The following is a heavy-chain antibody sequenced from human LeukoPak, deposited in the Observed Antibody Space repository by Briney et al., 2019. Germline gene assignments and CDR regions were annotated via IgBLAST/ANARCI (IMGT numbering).Heavy chain of an antibody. Sequence: PGGSLRLSCAASGFTFSDYYMSWIRQAPGKGLEWVAVISNDGNDKQYADSVKGRFTISRDNSNNTLYLQMNSLRGEDTAVYYCAKDGLMRFFDYWGQGTLVTVSS. CDR1: GFTFSDYY. CDR2: ISNDGNDK. V-gene: IGHV3-30*18. CDR3: AKDGLMRFFDY. J-gene: IGHJ4*02. D-gene: IGHD2-8*01.